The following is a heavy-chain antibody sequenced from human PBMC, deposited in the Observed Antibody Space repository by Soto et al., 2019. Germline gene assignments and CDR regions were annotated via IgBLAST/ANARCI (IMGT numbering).Heavy chain of an antibody. CDR1: GFTFRSYA. CDR2: ISYDGSNK. D-gene: IGHD3-16*01. J-gene: IGHJ4*02. Sequence: QVPLVESGGGVVQPGRSLRLSCAASGFTFRSYAMHWVRPAPGKGLECVAVISYDGSNKYYADSVKGRFIISRDNSKNTLYLQMNSLRAEDTAVYYCARTFYSYVWWSYLFDYWGQGTLVTVSS. V-gene: IGHV3-30-3*01. CDR3: ARTFYSYVWWSYLFDY.